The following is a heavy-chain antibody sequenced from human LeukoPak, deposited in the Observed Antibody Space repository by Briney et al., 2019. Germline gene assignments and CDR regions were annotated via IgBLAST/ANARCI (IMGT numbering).Heavy chain of an antibody. CDR3: TRHNPQYGMDV. V-gene: IGHV3-73*01. J-gene: IGHJ6*02. CDR2: IRSKANSYAT. CDR1: GFTFSGSA. Sequence: GGSLRLSCAASGFTFSGSAMHWVRQASGKGLEWVGRIRSKANSYATAYAASVKGRFTISRDDSKNTAYLQMNSLKTEDTAVYYCTRHNPQYGMDVWGQGTTVTVSS.